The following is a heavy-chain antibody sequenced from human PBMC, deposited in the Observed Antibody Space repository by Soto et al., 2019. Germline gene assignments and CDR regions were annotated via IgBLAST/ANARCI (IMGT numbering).Heavy chain of an antibody. CDR1: GGTFSSYA. V-gene: IGHV1-69*13. D-gene: IGHD6-6*01. J-gene: IGHJ4*02. CDR3: ARGAGQLVLGYFYY. CDR2: IIPIFGTA. Sequence: GASVKVSCKASGGTFSSYAISWVRQAPGQGLEWMGGIIPIFGTANYAQKFQGRVTITADESTSTAYMELSSLRSEDTAVYYCARGAGQLVLGYFYYWGQGTLVTVSS.